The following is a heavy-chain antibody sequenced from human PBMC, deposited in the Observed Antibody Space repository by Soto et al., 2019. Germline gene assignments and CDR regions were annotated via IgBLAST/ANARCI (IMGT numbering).Heavy chain of an antibody. CDR1: GFTFSFYW. Sequence: EVQLVESGGGLVQPGGSLRLSCAASGFTFSFYWMHWVRQAPGKGLVWVSRIRGDGSSTSYADSLKGRFTISRDNAKNTVYGQMNSLRVEDTAVYYCARGVSSGWDYYFDYWGQGTLVTVSS. V-gene: IGHV3-74*01. D-gene: IGHD6-19*01. CDR2: IRGDGSST. J-gene: IGHJ4*02. CDR3: ARGVSSGWDYYFDY.